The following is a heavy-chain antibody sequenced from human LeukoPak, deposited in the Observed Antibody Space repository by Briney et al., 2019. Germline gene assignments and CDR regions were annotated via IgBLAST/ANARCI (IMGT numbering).Heavy chain of an antibody. CDR3: ARDAGYGYDRFDY. CDR1: GFIFSSYW. J-gene: IGHJ4*02. Sequence: GGSLILSCAASGFIFSSYWMAWVRQAPGKGLEWVANIKEDGSEKNYVDSVKGRFTISRDNAKNSLYLQMNSLRAEDTAVYYCARDAGYGYDRFDYWGQGTQVTVS. V-gene: IGHV3-7*01. D-gene: IGHD5-18*01. CDR2: IKEDGSEK.